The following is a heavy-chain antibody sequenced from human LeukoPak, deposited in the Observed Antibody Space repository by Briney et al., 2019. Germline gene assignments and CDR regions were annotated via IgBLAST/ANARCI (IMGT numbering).Heavy chain of an antibody. Sequence: GGSLTLSCAASGFTFSSYAMSGFRQAPGKGLEWDSSITSSGAATYYADSVKGRFTISLDSSDNTLSLQMNSLRAEYTAVYYCANDRPNYYGSNGHYYKLNGDCWGQGTLVTVSA. D-gene: IGHD3-22*01. CDR2: ITSSGAAT. J-gene: IGHJ4*02. V-gene: IGHV3-23*01. CDR3: ANDRPNYYGSNGHYYKLNGDC. CDR1: GFTFSSYA.